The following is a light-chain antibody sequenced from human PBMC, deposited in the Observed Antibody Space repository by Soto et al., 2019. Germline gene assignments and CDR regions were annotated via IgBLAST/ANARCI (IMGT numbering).Light chain of an antibody. CDR3: SSYRSGNTLV. J-gene: IGLJ2*01. Sequence: QSALTQPASVSGSPGQSITISCTGTSSDVGPYNYVSWYQQYPGKAPKVVIYEVSNRPSGVSNRFSGSKSGNTASLTISGLQADDEADYYCSSYRSGNTLVFGGGTKVTVL. V-gene: IGLV2-14*01. CDR2: EVS. CDR1: SSDVGPYNY.